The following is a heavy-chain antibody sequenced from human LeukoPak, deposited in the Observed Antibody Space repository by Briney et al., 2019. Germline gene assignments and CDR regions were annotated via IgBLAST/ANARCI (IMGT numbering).Heavy chain of an antibody. CDR1: GGSFSGYY. V-gene: IGHV4-34*01. J-gene: IGHJ4*02. CDR3: AQTPGGGYYYGRDY. CDR2: INHSGST. D-gene: IGHD3-22*01. Sequence: SETLSLTCAVYGGSFSGYYWSWIRQPPGKGLEWIGEINHSGSTNYNPSLKSRITISVDTSKNQFSLKLSSVTAADTAVYYCAQTPGGGYYYGRDYWGQGTLVTVSS.